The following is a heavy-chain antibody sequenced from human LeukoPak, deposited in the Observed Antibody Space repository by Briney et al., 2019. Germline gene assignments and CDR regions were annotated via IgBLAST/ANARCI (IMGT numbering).Heavy chain of an antibody. CDR1: GFTFGDYA. CDR2: ISANGGRT. J-gene: IGHJ4*02. Sequence: GGSLRLSCTASGFTFGDYAMSWFRQAPGKGLEWVSAISANGGRTYYADSVQSRFTISRDNFKNTLHLQMNSLRAEDTAIYYCAKASSAGDSSSWNYWGQGILVTVSS. CDR3: AKASSAGDSSSWNY. V-gene: IGHV3-23*01. D-gene: IGHD6-13*01.